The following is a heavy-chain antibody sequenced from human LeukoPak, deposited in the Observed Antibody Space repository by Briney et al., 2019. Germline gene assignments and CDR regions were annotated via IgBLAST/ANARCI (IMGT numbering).Heavy chain of an antibody. Sequence: SSQTLSLTCTVSGGAVNSGGYYWNWIRQHPGWGLEWIGYISNSGSTYYNPSLKGRLFISVDTSKNHFSLKLSSVTSADTAVYFCARMQLGYSFDYWGQGSLVIVSS. CDR3: ARMQLGYSFDY. V-gene: IGHV4-31*03. CDR2: ISNSGST. J-gene: IGHJ4*02. D-gene: IGHD5-18*01. CDR1: GGAVNSGGYY.